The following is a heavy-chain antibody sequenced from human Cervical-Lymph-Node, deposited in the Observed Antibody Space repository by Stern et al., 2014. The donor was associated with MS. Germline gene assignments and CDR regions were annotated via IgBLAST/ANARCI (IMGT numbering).Heavy chain of an antibody. CDR3: ARGYCTSSSCYIGNWFDP. CDR2: INLKSGGT. V-gene: IGHV1-2*06. CDR1: GYTFTGYY. D-gene: IGHD2-2*01. Sequence: QDQLVQSGAEVKKPGASVKVSCTASGYTFTGYYMNWVRQAPGQGLEWMGRINLKSGGTNYVEKFQDRVTMTRDTSISTAYMELSRLRSDDTAVYYCARGYCTSSSCYIGNWFDPWGQGTLVTVSS. J-gene: IGHJ5*02.